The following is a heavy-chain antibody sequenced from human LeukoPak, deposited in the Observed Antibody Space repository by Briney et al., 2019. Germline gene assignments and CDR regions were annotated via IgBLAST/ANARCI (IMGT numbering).Heavy chain of an antibody. D-gene: IGHD5-18*01. CDR1: GGSLSSYS. CDR2: IYYSAST. V-gene: IGHV4-59*08. J-gene: IGHJ4*02. CDR3: ASFVDTAMSY. Sequence: SETLSLTCTVSGGSLSSYSWSWIRQPPGKGLEWSGYIYYSASTNYNPSLKGRVTISVDTSKNQFSLKLTSVTAADTAVYYCASFVDTAMSYWGQGTLVTVSS.